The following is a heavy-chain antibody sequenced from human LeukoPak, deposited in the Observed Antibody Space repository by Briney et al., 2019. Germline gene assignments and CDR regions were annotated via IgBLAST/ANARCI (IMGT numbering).Heavy chain of an antibody. CDR1: GDTFSNFA. V-gene: IGHV1-69*06. CDR2: IIPMFGTT. Sequence: SVKVSCKASGDTFSNFALSWVRQAPGQGPEWVGGIIPMFGTTNYAQKFQGRVTITADKSTSTAYMELSSLRSEDTAVYYCARDLLGDSPFDYWGQGTLVTVSS. J-gene: IGHJ4*02. CDR3: ARDLLGDSPFDY. D-gene: IGHD3-16*01.